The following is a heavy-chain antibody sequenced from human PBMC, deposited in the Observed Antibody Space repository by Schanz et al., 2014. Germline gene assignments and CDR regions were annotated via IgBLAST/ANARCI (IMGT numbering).Heavy chain of an antibody. CDR2: INTNTGNP. Sequence: QVQLVQSGSELTRPGASVKVSCKASGYNFTTYTMNWVRQAPGQGLEWMGWINTNTGNPTYAQGFTGRFVFSLDTPASTAYLQISFLKADGPAVFFCARGEANWGQYWGQGTLVTVSS. V-gene: IGHV7-4-1*02. J-gene: IGHJ4*02. CDR1: GYNFTTYT. CDR3: ARGEANWGQY. D-gene: IGHD7-27*01.